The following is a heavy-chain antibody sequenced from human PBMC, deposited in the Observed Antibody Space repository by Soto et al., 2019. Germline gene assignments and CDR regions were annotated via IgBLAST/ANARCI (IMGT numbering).Heavy chain of an antibody. J-gene: IGHJ6*02. CDR3: ASWETSGSYDYYHYGMDV. CDR2: IYYSGST. V-gene: IGHV4-39*01. CDR1: GGSISSSSYY. Sequence: SETLSLTCTVSGGSISSSSYYWGWIRQPPGKGLEWIGSIYYSGSTYYNPSLKSRVTISVDTSKNQFSLKLSAVTAADTAVYYCASWETSGSYDYYHYGMDVWGQGTTVT. D-gene: IGHD3-10*01.